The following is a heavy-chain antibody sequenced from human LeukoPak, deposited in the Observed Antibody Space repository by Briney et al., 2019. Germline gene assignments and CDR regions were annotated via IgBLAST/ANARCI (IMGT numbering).Heavy chain of an antibody. CDR2: IDPSDSYT. Sequence: PGASLQISCKGSGSIFTSYWISWGRPLPGKGLEWMGRIDPSDSYTNYSPSFRGHVTISADKSISTAYLQWSSLKASDTAMYYCGVGGYGDYVGNYFDYWGQGTLVTVSS. J-gene: IGHJ4*02. V-gene: IGHV5-10-1*01. CDR3: GVGGYGDYVGNYFDY. D-gene: IGHD4-17*01. CDR1: GSIFTSYW.